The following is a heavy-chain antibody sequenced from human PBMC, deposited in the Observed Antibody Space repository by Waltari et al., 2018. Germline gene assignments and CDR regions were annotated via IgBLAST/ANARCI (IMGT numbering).Heavy chain of an antibody. D-gene: IGHD1-26*01. J-gene: IGHJ4*02. CDR3: VKGSGGSRPYYFDS. V-gene: IGHV3-23*04. CDR2: ITDTGSDT. CDR1: GFPFSRYA. Sequence: EVQLEESGGGLVQPGGSLRLSCAASGFPFSRYAMDWVRQVPGKGLEWISAITDTGSDTYSAESVKGRFTISRDHSLYLQMKSLRVEDTAVYYCVKGSGGSRPYYFDSWGQGTLVTVSS.